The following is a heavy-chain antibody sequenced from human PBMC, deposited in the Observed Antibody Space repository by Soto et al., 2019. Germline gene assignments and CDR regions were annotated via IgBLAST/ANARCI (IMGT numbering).Heavy chain of an antibody. CDR1: GGTFSSYA. D-gene: IGHD3-10*02. CDR3: AMLSMGRDALDF. Sequence: QVQLVQSGAEVKKPGSSVKVSCKASGGTFSSYAISWVRQAPGQGLEWMGRIIPILAIPNHAQKFQGRLTITADKSTSTAYMELTSLISEDTAVYYCAMLSMGRDALDFWGQGTMVTVSS. J-gene: IGHJ3*01. V-gene: IGHV1-69*02. CDR2: IIPILAIP.